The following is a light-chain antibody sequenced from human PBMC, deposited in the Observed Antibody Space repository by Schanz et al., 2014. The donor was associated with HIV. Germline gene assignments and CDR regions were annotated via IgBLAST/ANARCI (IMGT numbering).Light chain of an antibody. CDR2: DNT. J-gene: IGLJ2*01. CDR1: SSIIGAGFN. CDR3: QSYDRSLRVVV. V-gene: IGLV1-40*01. Sequence: QSVLTQPPSVSGAPGQRVTISCTGGSSIIGAGFNVHWYQHVPGTAPKLLIYDNTYRPSGVPDRFSGSKSGTSASLAITGLQAEDEADYFCQSYDRSLRVVVFGGGTKLTVL.